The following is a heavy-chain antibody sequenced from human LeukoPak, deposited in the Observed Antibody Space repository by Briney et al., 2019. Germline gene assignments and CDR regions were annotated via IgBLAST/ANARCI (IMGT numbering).Heavy chain of an antibody. CDR1: GLTFSNHG. J-gene: IGHJ4*02. Sequence: GGSLRLSCVTSGLTFSNHGFHWLRQAADKGLEWVAFVRNDGFDTYHSNSVKGRFSISRDDSKNTVYLQMNSLRAEDTALYYCAIDRGKDYFGDWGQGTQVTVSS. D-gene: IGHD4-23*01. CDR3: AIDRGKDYFGD. CDR2: VRNDGFDT. V-gene: IGHV3-30*02.